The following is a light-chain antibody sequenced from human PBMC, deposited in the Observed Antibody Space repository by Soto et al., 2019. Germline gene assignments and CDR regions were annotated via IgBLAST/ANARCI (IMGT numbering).Light chain of an antibody. Sequence: QSALTQPASVSGSPGQSITISCTGTDSDIGNYNYVSWYQQHPGKAPKLMIYGVTNRPSGVSDRFSGSKSGNAASLTISGLQAEDEADYYCSSYTSCTTLWVFGGGTKVTVL. CDR1: DSDIGNYNY. CDR2: GVT. J-gene: IGLJ3*02. CDR3: SSYTSCTTLWV. V-gene: IGLV2-14*01.